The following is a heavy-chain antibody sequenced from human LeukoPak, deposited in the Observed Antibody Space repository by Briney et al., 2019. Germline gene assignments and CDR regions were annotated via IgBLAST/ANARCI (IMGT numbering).Heavy chain of an antibody. Sequence: GGSLRLSCAASGFTFSSYGMHWVRQAPGKGLEWVAVIWYDRSNKYYADSVKGRFTISRDNSKNTLYLQMNSLRAEDTAVYYCARDGYCSSTSCLGDVWGQGTTVTVSS. J-gene: IGHJ6*02. CDR3: ARDGYCSSTSCLGDV. CDR1: GFTFSSYG. CDR2: IWYDRSNK. V-gene: IGHV3-33*01. D-gene: IGHD2-2*03.